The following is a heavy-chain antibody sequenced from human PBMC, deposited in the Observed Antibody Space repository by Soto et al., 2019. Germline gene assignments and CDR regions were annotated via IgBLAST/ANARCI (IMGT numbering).Heavy chain of an antibody. CDR1: GFTFSDSW. J-gene: IGHJ5*02. D-gene: IGHD4-4*01. CDR3: VRGGSNYAS. Sequence: RLSCTASGFTFSDSWMTWVRQAPGKGLEWVARIKPDESEKKYADSVKGRFSISRDNAKNSMYLQMDSLRGEDTAVYYCVRGGSNYASWGQGTMVTVYS. V-gene: IGHV3-7*01. CDR2: IKPDESEK.